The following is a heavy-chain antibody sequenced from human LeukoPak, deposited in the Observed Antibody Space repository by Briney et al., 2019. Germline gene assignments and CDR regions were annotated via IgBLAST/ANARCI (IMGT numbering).Heavy chain of an antibody. CDR3: ARDPAAGPWYNWFDP. CDR1: GFTFSSYS. Sequence: GGSLRLSCAPSGFTFSSYSMNGVPQAQGKGLEWVPSISSSSSGIYYADSVKGRFTISRDNAKNSLYLQMNSLRAEDTAVYYCARDPAAGPWYNWFDPWGQGTLVTVSS. V-gene: IGHV3-21*01. CDR2: ISSSSSGI. D-gene: IGHD6-13*01. J-gene: IGHJ5*02.